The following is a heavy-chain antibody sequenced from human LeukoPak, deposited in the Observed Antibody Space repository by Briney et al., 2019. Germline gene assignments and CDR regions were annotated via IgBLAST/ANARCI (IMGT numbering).Heavy chain of an antibody. CDR3: ARGLVYYDFWSGYWGESWFDP. CDR1: GYTFTSYG. CDR2: ISAYNGNT. J-gene: IGHJ5*02. D-gene: IGHD3-3*01. Sequence: ASVKVSCKASGYTFTSYGISWVRQAPGQGLEWMGWISAYNGNTNYAQKLQGRVTMTTDTSTSTAYMELRSLRSDDTAVYYCARGLVYYDFWSGYWGESWFDPWGQGTLVTVSS. V-gene: IGHV1-18*01.